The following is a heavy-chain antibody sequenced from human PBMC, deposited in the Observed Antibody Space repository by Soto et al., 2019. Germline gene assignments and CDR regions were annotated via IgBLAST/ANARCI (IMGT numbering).Heavy chain of an antibody. Sequence: ASVKVSCKASGYTFTSYGISWVRQAPGQGLEWMGWISAYNGNTNYAQKLQGRVTMTTDTSTSTAYMELRSLRSDDTAVYYCARGDYYYDSSGSWAFDIWGQGTMVTVSS. D-gene: IGHD3-22*01. CDR2: ISAYNGNT. CDR1: GYTFTSYG. V-gene: IGHV1-18*01. J-gene: IGHJ3*02. CDR3: ARGDYYYDSSGSWAFDI.